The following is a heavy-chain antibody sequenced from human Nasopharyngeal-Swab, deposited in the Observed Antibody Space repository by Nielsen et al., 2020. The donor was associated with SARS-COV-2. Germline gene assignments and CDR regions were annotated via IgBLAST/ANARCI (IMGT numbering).Heavy chain of an antibody. V-gene: IGHV4-34*01. CDR2: INHSGST. CDR1: GGSFSGYY. Sequence: SETLSLTCAVYGGSFSGYYWSWIRQPPGKGLEWIGEINHSGSTNYNPSLKSRVTISVDTSKNQFSLKLSSVTAADTAVYYCARVGGYCSGGSCYNLLDYWGQGTLVTVSS. D-gene: IGHD2-15*01. J-gene: IGHJ4*02. CDR3: ARVGGYCSGGSCYNLLDY.